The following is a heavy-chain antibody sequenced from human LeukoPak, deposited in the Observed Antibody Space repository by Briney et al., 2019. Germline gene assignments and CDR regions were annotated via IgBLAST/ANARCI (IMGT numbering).Heavy chain of an antibody. D-gene: IGHD1-26*01. Sequence: GGSLRLSCAASGFTFSNYWMHWVRHAPGKGLVWVSRINSDGSSASYADSVKGRFTISRDNAKNTLYLQMNSLRAEDTAVYYCARVSSGSYFGYYYYYMDVWGKGTTVTVSS. CDR3: ARVSSGSYFGYYYYYMDV. J-gene: IGHJ6*03. V-gene: IGHV3-74*01. CDR2: INSDGSSA. CDR1: GFTFSNYW.